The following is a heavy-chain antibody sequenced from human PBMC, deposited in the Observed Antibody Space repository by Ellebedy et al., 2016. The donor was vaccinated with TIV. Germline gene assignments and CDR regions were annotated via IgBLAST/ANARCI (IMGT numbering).Heavy chain of an antibody. J-gene: IGHJ6*03. CDR2: INQSGGT. CDR1: GESFSDYY. Sequence: SETLSLXXGVYGESFSDYYLTWIRQPPGEGLEWIGEINQSGGTNYNPSLKSRATISVDTSKNQVSLKVTSVTAADTAVYNCARLTSGDFYPYYYYMDVWGKGTTVTVSS. V-gene: IGHV4-34*01. D-gene: IGHD1-26*01. CDR3: ARLTSGDFYPYYYYMDV.